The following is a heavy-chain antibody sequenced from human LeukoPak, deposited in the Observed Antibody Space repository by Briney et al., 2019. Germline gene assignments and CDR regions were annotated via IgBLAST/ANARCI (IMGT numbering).Heavy chain of an antibody. D-gene: IGHD3-3*01. J-gene: IGHJ4*02. Sequence: GGSLRLSCAASGFTFSSLAMSWVRQAPGKGLEWVSDISGSGEITDYADSVKGRFTISRDNSKNIVYLQMNSLRAEDTAVYFCARARTIFGVTIEGYWGQGTLVTVSS. V-gene: IGHV3-23*01. CDR1: GFTFSSLA. CDR3: ARARTIFGVTIEGY. CDR2: ISGSGEIT.